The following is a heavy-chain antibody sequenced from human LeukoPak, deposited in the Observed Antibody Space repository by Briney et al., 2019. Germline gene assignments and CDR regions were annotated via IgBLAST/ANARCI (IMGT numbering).Heavy chain of an antibody. Sequence: GGSLRLSCAASGFTVSSNYMSWVRQAPGEGLDWVGRIASKTDGGATDYAAPVKGRFTISRDDSKNTLNLQMNSLKTEDTAVYYCTTGIRGDWGQGTLVTVSS. CDR2: IASKTDGGAT. V-gene: IGHV3-15*04. D-gene: IGHD3-10*01. CDR3: TTGIRGD. J-gene: IGHJ4*02. CDR1: GFTVSSNY.